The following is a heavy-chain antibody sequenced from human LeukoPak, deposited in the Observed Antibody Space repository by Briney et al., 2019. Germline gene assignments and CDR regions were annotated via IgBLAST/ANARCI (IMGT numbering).Heavy chain of an antibody. V-gene: IGHV4-59*01. J-gene: IGHJ4*02. CDR1: GGSMISNY. Sequence: SETLSLTCTVSGGSMISNYWSWIRQSPGKGLEWIGYIYYSGSTNYNPSLKSRVTISVDTSKNRFSLKLSSVTAADTAVYYCARRYCSGGSCYSSFDYWGQGTLVTVSS. CDR2: IYYSGST. CDR3: ARRYCSGGSCYSSFDY. D-gene: IGHD2-15*01.